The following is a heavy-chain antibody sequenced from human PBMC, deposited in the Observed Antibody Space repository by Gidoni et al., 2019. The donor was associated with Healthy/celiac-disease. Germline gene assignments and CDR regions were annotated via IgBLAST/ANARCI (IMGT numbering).Heavy chain of an antibody. CDR1: GFTFSSYG. V-gene: IGHV3-30*18. CDR2: ISYDGSNK. CDR3: AKDYGAVVTPGMGY. J-gene: IGHJ4*02. D-gene: IGHD2-21*02. Sequence: QVQLVESGGGVVQPGRSLRLSCAASGFTFSSYGMHWVRQAPGKGLEWVAVISYDGSNKYYADSVKGRFTISRDNSKNTLYLQMNSLRAEDTAVYYCAKDYGAVVTPGMGYWGQGTLVTVSS.